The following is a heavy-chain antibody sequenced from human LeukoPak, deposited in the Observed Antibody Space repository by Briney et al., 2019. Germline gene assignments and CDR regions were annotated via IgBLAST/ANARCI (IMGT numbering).Heavy chain of an antibody. CDR3: ARRGTAFDAFDI. D-gene: IGHD1-1*01. CDR1: GNTFTTSL. J-gene: IGHJ3*02. V-gene: IGHV5-51*01. Sequence: GESLKISCKDSGNTFTTSLIVWVRQMPGKGLEWMGIIYPADSDTRYSPSFQGQVTISADKSNSAAYLQWSRLKASDTAMYYCARRGTAFDAFDIWGQGTMVTVSS. CDR2: IYPADSDT.